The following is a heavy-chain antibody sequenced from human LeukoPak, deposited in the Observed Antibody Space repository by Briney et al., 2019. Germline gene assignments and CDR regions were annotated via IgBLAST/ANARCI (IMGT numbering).Heavy chain of an antibody. J-gene: IGHJ4*02. Sequence: SETLSLTCTVSGGSISSGSYYWSWFRQPAGKGLEWIGRMYTSGSTNYNPSLESRVTISVDTSKNQLSLKVNSVIAADTAVYYCARGRNGYDLWGQGTLATVSS. CDR3: ARGRNGYDL. V-gene: IGHV4-61*02. D-gene: IGHD5-12*01. CDR1: GGSISSGSYY. CDR2: MYTSGST.